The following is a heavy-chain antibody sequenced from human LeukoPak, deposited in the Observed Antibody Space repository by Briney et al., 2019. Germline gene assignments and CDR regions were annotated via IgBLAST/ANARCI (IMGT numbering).Heavy chain of an antibody. CDR1: GGSISSYY. CDR3: ARYSYCSGGSCSKKPYYFDY. J-gene: IGHJ4*02. CDR2: IYYSGST. D-gene: IGHD2-15*01. Sequence: SETLSLTCTVSGGSISSYYWSWIRQPPGKGPEWIGYIYYSGSTNYNPSLKSRVTISVDTSKNQFSLKLSSVTAADTAVYYCARYSYCSGGSCSKKPYYFDYWGQGTLVAVSS. V-gene: IGHV4-59*08.